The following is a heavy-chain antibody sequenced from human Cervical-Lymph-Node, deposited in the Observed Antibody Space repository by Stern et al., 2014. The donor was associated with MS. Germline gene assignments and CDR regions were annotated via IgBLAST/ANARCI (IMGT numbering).Heavy chain of an antibody. J-gene: IGHJ3*02. Sequence: VQLVESGAEVKKPGESLKISCKGSGYTFTNYWIAWVRQMPGNGLEWMGIIYPGDSDSRYRPAFQGQFPISADRSISTAYLQWSSLKASDTAMYHCARVKRYCSGGSCYSVYALDIWGQGTMVTVSS. CDR1: GYTFTNYW. D-gene: IGHD2-15*01. CDR2: IYPGDSDS. CDR3: ARVKRYCSGGSCYSVYALDI. V-gene: IGHV5-51*03.